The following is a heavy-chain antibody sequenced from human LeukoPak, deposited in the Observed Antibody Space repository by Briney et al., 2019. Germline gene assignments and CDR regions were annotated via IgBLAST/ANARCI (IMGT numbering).Heavy chain of an antibody. J-gene: IGHJ5*02. CDR3: TRDGALIVVVPAALYHHNWFDP. Sequence: ASVKVSCTASGYTFTSYYMHWVRQAPGQGLEWMGIINPSGGSTSYAQKFQGRVTMTRDTSTSTVYMELSSLRSEDTAVYYCTRDGALIVVVPAALYHHNWFDPWGQGTLVTVSS. D-gene: IGHD2-2*01. V-gene: IGHV1-46*01. CDR1: GYTFTSYY. CDR2: INPSGGST.